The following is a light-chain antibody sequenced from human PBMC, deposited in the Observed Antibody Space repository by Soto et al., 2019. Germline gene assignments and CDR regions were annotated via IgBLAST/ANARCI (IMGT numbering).Light chain of an antibody. Sequence: EIVMTQSPATLSVSPGERATLSCRASQSVSSNLAWYQQKPGQATRLLIYGASTRATGIPARFSGSGSGTEFTLTISSLQSEDFAVYYCQQYNNWPHTFGQGTKV. V-gene: IGKV3D-15*01. CDR3: QQYNNWPHT. CDR1: QSVSSN. J-gene: IGKJ1*01. CDR2: GAS.